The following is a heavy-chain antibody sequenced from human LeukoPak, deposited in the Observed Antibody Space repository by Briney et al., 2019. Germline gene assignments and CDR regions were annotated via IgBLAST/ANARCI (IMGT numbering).Heavy chain of an antibody. CDR3: ARVVGVGATDFDY. V-gene: IGHV1-46*01. Sequence: ASVKVSCKASGYSFTTYGISWVRQAPGQGLEWMGIINPSGGSTSYAQKFQGRVTMTRDTSTSTVYMELSSLRSEDTAVYYCARVVGVGATDFDYWGQGTLVTVSS. J-gene: IGHJ4*02. CDR1: GYSFTTYG. D-gene: IGHD1-26*01. CDR2: INPSGGST.